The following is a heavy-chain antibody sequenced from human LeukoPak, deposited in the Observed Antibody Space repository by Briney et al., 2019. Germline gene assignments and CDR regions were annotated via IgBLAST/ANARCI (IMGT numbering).Heavy chain of an antibody. D-gene: IGHD2-21*02. CDR1: GGTFSSYA. V-gene: IGHV1-69*05. Sequence: ASVKVSCKASGGTFSSYAISWVRQAPGQGLEWMGGIIPIFGTANYAQKFQGRVTITTDESTSTAYMELSSLRSEDTAVYYCARGSAPSAPTYCGGDCYSRGSSWFDPWGQGTLVTVSS. CDR2: IIPIFGTA. J-gene: IGHJ5*02. CDR3: ARGSAPSAPTYCGGDCYSRGSSWFDP.